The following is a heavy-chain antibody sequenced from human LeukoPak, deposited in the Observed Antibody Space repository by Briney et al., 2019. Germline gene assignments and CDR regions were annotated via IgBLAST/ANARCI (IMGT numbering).Heavy chain of an antibody. V-gene: IGHV3-30*04. J-gene: IGHJ4*02. CDR2: ISYDGSNK. CDR3: ARDSRPRGPRGYSYGDYFDY. CDR1: GVTFSSYA. D-gene: IGHD5-18*01. Sequence: GSLRLSCAASGVTFSSYAMHWVRQAPGKGLEWVAVISYDGSNKYYADSVKGRFTISRDNSKNTLYLQMNSLRAEDTAVYYCARDSRPRGPRGYSYGDYFDYWGQGTLVTVSS.